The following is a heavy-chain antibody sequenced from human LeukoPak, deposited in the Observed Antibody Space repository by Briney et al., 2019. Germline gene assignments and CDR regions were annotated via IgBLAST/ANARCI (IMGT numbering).Heavy chain of an antibody. CDR2: IVPIFGTA. D-gene: IGHD3-22*01. CDR3: ARIPDYYDSIKGAFDI. J-gene: IGHJ3*02. Sequence: SVKVSCKAAGGTFSSYAISWVRQAPGQGLEWMGGIVPIFGTANYAQKSQGRVTITAYESTSTAYMELSSLRSEDTAVYYCARIPDYYDSIKGAFDIWGQGTMVTVSS. V-gene: IGHV1-69*01. CDR1: GGTFSSYA.